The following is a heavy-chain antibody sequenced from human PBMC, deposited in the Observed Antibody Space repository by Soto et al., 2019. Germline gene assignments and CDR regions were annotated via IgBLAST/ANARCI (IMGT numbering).Heavy chain of an antibody. J-gene: IGHJ5*01. CDR3: AHKRETTHLRCCDP. CDR1: GLSLSTSGVD. Sequence: QITLKESGTTLVQPTQPLTLTCTFSGLSLSTSGVDVGWIRQPPGKALEWLALIYWNDDKRYSPSLKSRITITKDNSKHQVVRTVNNMEPVDTATYYCAHKRETTHLRCCDPWGQGTLVTVSS. V-gene: IGHV2-5*01. CDR2: IYWNDDK. D-gene: IGHD4-17*01.